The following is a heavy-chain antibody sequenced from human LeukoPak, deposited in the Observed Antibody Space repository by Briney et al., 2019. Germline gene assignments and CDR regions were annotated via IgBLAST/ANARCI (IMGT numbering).Heavy chain of an antibody. J-gene: IGHJ4*02. D-gene: IGHD5-24*01. CDR3: AAAPIEMQQRGFDY. Sequence: VASVKLSCKASGFTFTNSAMQCVRQARGQRLEWVGWIVVASGNTKYAQKFQERVTITRDMSTSTAYMELSSLRLEDTAVYYCAAAPIEMQQRGFDYWGEGTLVTVSS. CDR2: IVVASGNT. V-gene: IGHV1-58*02. CDR1: GFTFTNSA.